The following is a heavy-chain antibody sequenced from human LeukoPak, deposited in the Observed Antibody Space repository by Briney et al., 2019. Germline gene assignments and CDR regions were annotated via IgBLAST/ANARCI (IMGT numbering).Heavy chain of an antibody. D-gene: IGHD6-13*01. CDR2: IYTSGST. Sequence: SETLSLTCTVSGGSISSGSYYWSWIRQPAGKGLEWIGRIYTSGSTNYNPSLKSRVTISVDTSKNQFSLKLSSVTAADTAVYYCARDRGYSSSWYEEYWFDPWGQGTLVTVSS. V-gene: IGHV4-61*02. CDR1: GGSISSGSYY. J-gene: IGHJ5*02. CDR3: ARDRGYSSSWYEEYWFDP.